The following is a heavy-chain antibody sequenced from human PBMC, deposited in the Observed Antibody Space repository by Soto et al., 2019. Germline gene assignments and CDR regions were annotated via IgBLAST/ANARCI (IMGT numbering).Heavy chain of an antibody. CDR3: AREGRVAEAGRFDD. D-gene: IGHD6-13*01. J-gene: IGHJ4*02. CDR1: GGSISSGDYY. CDR2: IYYSGST. Sequence: LFLTCTVSGGSISSGDYYWSWIRQVPGKGLEWIGYIYYSGSTYYNPSLKSRVAMSVDTSKNQFSLKMRSVTAADTAIYYCAREGRVAEAGRFDDWGKGTLVTAS. V-gene: IGHV4-31*03.